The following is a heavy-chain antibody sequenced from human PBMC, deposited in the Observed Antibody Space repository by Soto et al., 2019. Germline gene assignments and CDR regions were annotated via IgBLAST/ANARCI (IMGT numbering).Heavy chain of an antibody. J-gene: IGHJ4*02. D-gene: IGHD3-3*01. V-gene: IGHV3-23*01. Sequence: PGGSLRLSCTASGITFSNYSMSWVRQAPRKGLEWVSTISSSGVRPYYADSVKGRFTIYRDNSKNTLYLQMNSLRAEDTAVYYSAKDPDRYDHVRRTFRYIDHCGLRILVTVSS. CDR3: AKDPDRYDHVRRTFRYIDH. CDR1: GITFSNYS. CDR2: ISSSGVRP.